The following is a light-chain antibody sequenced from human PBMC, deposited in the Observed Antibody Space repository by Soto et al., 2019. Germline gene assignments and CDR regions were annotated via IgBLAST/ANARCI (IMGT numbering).Light chain of an antibody. Sequence: SYELTQPSSVSVSPGQTARITCSGDVLAKKYARWFQQKPGQAPVLVIYKDSERPSGIPERFSGSSSGTTVTLTISGAQVEDEADDYCYSAADNNKGVFGGGTKLTVL. CDR2: KDS. V-gene: IGLV3-27*01. CDR1: VLAKKY. CDR3: YSAADNNKGV. J-gene: IGLJ3*02.